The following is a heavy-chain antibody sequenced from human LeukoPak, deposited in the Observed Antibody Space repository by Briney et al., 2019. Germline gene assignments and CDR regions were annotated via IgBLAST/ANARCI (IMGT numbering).Heavy chain of an antibody. D-gene: IGHD1-1*01. CDR1: GYTFTSYY. J-gene: IGHJ4*02. CDR3: ARELERGTGPDY. V-gene: IGHV1-46*01. Sequence: ASVKVSCKASGYTFTSYYMHWVRQAPGQGLEWMGIINPGAVSTSYAQKFQGRVTMTRDTSTSTAYMELSSLRSEDTAVYYCARELERGTGPDYWGQGTLVTVSS. CDR2: INPGAVST.